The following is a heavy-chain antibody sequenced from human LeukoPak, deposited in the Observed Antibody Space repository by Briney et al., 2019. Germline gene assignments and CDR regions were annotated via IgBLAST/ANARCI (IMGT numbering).Heavy chain of an antibody. CDR2: IYYGGST. D-gene: IGHD6-13*01. Sequence: SETLSLTCTVSGGSISSGGYYWSWIRQHPGKGLEWIGYIYYGGSTYYNPSLKSRVTISVDTSKNQFSLKLSSVTAADTAVYYCAKTRVAAAGTGFDYWGQGTLVTVSS. CDR1: GGSISSGGYY. CDR3: AKTRVAAAGTGFDY. V-gene: IGHV4-31*03. J-gene: IGHJ4*02.